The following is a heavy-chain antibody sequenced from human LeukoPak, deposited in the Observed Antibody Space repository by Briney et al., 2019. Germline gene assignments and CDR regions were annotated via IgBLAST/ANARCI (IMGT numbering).Heavy chain of an antibody. CDR2: MNPNSGNT. V-gene: IGHV1-8*01. D-gene: IGHD3-3*01. J-gene: IGHJ5*02. Sequence: ASVKVSCKASGYTFTSYDINWVRQATGQGLEWMGWMNPNSGNTGYAQKFQGRVTMTRNTSISTAYMELSSLRSEDTAVYYCARDTYYDFWSGYYTPPNNWFDPWGQGTLVTVSS. CDR3: ARDTYYDFWSGYYTPPNNWFDP. CDR1: GYTFTSYD.